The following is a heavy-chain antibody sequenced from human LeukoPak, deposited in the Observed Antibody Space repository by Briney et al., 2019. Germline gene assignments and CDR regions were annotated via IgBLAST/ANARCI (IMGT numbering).Heavy chain of an antibody. Sequence: PGGSLRLSCAASGFTFSSYWMHWVRQAPGKGLVWVSRINSDGSSTSYADSVKGRFTISRDNAKNTLYLQMNSLRAEDTAVYYCASWNPEPYYYYYYGMDVWGQGTTVTVSS. CDR2: INSDGSST. CDR3: ASWNPEPYYYYYYGMDV. V-gene: IGHV3-74*01. CDR1: GFTFSSYW. D-gene: IGHD1-1*01. J-gene: IGHJ6*02.